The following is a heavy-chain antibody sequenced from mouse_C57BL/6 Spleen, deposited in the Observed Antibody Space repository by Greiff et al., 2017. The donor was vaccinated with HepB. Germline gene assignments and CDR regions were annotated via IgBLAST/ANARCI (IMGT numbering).Heavy chain of an antibody. D-gene: IGHD2-2*01. CDR2: INPNNGGT. Sequence: EVKLQQSGPELVKPGASVKISCKASGYTFTDYYMNWVKQSHGKSLEWIGDINPNNGGTSYNQKFKGKATLTVDKSSSTAYMELRSLTSEDSAVYYCARDYGYVHWYFDVWGTGTTVTVSS. CDR3: ARDYGYVHWYFDV. CDR1: GYTFTDYY. J-gene: IGHJ1*03. V-gene: IGHV1-26*01.